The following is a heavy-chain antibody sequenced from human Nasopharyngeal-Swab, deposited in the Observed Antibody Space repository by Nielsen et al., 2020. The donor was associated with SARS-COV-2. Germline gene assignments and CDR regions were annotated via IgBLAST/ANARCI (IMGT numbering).Heavy chain of an antibody. V-gene: IGHV3-30*18. D-gene: IGHD1-14*01. CDR1: GFTFSSYG. Sequence: GESLKISCAASGFTFSSYGMHWVRQAPGKGLEWVAVISYDGSNKYYADSVKGRFTISRDNSKNTLYLQMSSLRAEDTAVYYCAKGTGMTYRAIDYWGQGTLVTVSS. CDR3: AKGTGMTYRAIDY. J-gene: IGHJ4*02. CDR2: ISYDGSNK.